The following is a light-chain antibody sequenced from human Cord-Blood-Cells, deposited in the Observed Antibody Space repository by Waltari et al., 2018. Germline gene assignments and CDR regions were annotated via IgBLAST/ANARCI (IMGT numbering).Light chain of an antibody. CDR3: QAWDSSTAWV. Sequence: SYELTQPPSVSVSPGQTASITCSGDKLGDKYACWYQQKPGHSPVLVIYQDSKRPSGLPERFSGSNSGNTATLTISGTQAMDEADYYCQAWDSSTAWVFGGGTKLTVL. V-gene: IGLV3-1*01. CDR2: QDS. J-gene: IGLJ3*02. CDR1: KLGDKY.